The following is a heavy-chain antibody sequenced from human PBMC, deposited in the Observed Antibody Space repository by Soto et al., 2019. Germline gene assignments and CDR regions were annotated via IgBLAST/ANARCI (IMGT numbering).Heavy chain of an antibody. V-gene: IGHV4-59*01. Sequence: SETLSLTCTVSGGSISSYYWSWIRQPPGKGLEWIGYIYYSGSTNYNPSLKSRVTISVDTSKNQFSLKLSSVTAADTAVYYCARAYCGVDCPAGKYYYGMDVWGQGTSVTVSS. CDR1: GGSISSYY. CDR2: IYYSGST. J-gene: IGHJ6*02. CDR3: ARAYCGVDCPAGKYYYGMDV. D-gene: IGHD2-21*02.